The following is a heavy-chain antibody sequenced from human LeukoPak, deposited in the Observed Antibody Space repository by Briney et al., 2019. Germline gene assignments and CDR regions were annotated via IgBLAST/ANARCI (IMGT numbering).Heavy chain of an antibody. D-gene: IGHD3-9*01. CDR3: ARDPVLRYFDWLGDAFDI. J-gene: IGHJ3*02. CDR1: GGSISSSSYY. Sequence: PSETLSLTCTVSGGSISSSSYYWGWIRQPAGKGLEWIGRIYTSGSTNYNPSLKSRVTISVDTSKNQFSLKLSSVTAADTAVYYCARDPVLRYFDWLGDAFDIWGQGTMVTVSS. CDR2: IYTSGST. V-gene: IGHV4-61*02.